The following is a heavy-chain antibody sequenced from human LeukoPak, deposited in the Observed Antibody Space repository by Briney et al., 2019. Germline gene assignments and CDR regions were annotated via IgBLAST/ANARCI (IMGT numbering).Heavy chain of an antibody. CDR3: ARGSGTYLTGYYKAHYFDY. Sequence: PGGSLRLSCAASGFTVDSNYLSWVRQAPGKGLEWVSTIYTGGNTYYAASVKGRFTISRDFSKNTVFLHMNSLRAEDTAMYYCARGSGTYLTGYYKAHYFDYWGQGTLVTVSS. CDR2: IYTGGNT. D-gene: IGHD3-9*01. V-gene: IGHV3-53*01. J-gene: IGHJ4*02. CDR1: GFTVDSNY.